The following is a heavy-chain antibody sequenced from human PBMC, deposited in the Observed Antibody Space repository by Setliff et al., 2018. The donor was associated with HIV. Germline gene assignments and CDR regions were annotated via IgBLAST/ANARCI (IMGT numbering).Heavy chain of an antibody. J-gene: IGHJ4*02. CDR1: GYSFTNFW. CDR3: ARGWEGGMDY. V-gene: IGHV5-51*01. CDR2: FYPGDSDT. D-gene: IGHD1-26*01. Sequence: GESLKISCQASGYSFTNFWIGWVRQMPGKGLEWMGVFYPGDSDTRYSPSFQGQVTMSVGKSISTAYLQWDNLKATDTAVYYCARGWEGGMDYWGQGTLVTVSS.